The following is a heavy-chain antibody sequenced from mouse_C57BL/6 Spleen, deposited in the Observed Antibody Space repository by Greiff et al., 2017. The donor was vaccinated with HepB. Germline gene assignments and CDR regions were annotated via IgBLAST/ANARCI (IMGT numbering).Heavy chain of an antibody. Sequence: EVQLQQSGAELVRPGASVKLSCTASGFNIKDYYMHWVKQRPEQGLEWIGRIDPEDGDTEYAPKFQGKATMTADTSSNTAYLQLSSLTSEDTAVYYCTTVVLLSWFAYWGQGTLVTVSA. V-gene: IGHV14-1*01. J-gene: IGHJ3*01. D-gene: IGHD1-1*01. CDR2: IDPEDGDT. CDR1: GFNIKDYY. CDR3: TTVVLLSWFAY.